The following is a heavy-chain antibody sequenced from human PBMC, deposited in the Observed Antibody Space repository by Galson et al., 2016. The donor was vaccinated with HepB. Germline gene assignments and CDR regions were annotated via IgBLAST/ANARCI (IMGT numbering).Heavy chain of an antibody. V-gene: IGHV3-30*18. Sequence: SLRLSCAASGFTFSSYGMHWVRQAPGKGLEWVAFISYDGSNKKYADSVKGRFTISRDNSKKTLYLQMNSLRAEDTAVYYCAKDGRLYCSIASCHDHFHYWGQGTLVTVSS. CDR2: ISYDGSNK. D-gene: IGHD2-2*01. CDR3: AKDGRLYCSIASCHDHFHY. J-gene: IGHJ4*02. CDR1: GFTFSSYG.